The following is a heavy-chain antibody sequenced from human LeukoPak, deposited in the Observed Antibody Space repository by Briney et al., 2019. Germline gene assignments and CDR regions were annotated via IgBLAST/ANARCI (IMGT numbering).Heavy chain of an antibody. CDR3: ARDPRRWWELPDAFDI. CDR2: IIPIFGTA. Sequence: SVKVSCKASGGTFSSYAISWVRQAPGQGLGWMGGIIPIFGTANYAQKFQGRVTITADESTSTAYMELSSLRSEDTAVYYCARDPRRWWELPDAFDIWGQGTMVTVSS. D-gene: IGHD2-15*01. CDR1: GGTFSSYA. J-gene: IGHJ3*02. V-gene: IGHV1-69*13.